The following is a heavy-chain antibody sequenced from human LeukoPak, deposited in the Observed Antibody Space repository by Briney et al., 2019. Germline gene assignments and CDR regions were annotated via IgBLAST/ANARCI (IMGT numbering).Heavy chain of an antibody. CDR1: GYTFTGYY. V-gene: IGHV1-2*02. D-gene: IGHD3-10*01. J-gene: IGHJ5*02. CDR2: INPNSGGT. Sequence: ASVKVSCKASGYTFTGYYMHWVRQAPGQGLEWMGWINPNSGGTNYAQKFQGRVTMTRDTSISTAYMELSRLRSDDTAVYYCARIPYGSGPQGWFDPWGQGTLVTVSS. CDR3: ARIPYGSGPQGWFDP.